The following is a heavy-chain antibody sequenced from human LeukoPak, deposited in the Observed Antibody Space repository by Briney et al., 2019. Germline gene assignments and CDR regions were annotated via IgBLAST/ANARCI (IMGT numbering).Heavy chain of an antibody. V-gene: IGHV4-30-4*01. J-gene: IGHJ4*02. D-gene: IGHD3-10*01. CDR1: GGSINSGDYY. CDR2: IYYSGTS. CDR3: ARAHASGSYSFDF. Sequence: SETLSLTCTVSGGSINSGDYYWSWIRQPPGKGLEWIGHIYYSGTSNYYPSLKSRVTISVDTSKNQFSLNLNSVTAADTAVYYCARAHASGSYSFDFWGQGTLVTVSS.